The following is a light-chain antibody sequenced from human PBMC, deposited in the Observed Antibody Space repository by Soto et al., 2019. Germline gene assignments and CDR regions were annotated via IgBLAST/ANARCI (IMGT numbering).Light chain of an antibody. V-gene: IGLV1-44*01. CDR1: SSNIGRNT. Sequence: QSVLTQPPSASGTPGQRVTISCSGSSSNIGRNTVNWYQQVPGTAPKLLIYNNNQRPSGVPDRFSGSKSGTSASLAIIGLQSEDEADYYCAAWDDGLNGSVFVVGTKVTVL. CDR3: AAWDDGLNGSV. CDR2: NNN. J-gene: IGLJ1*01.